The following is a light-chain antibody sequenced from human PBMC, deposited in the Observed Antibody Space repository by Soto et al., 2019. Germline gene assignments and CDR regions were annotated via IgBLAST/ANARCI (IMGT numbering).Light chain of an antibody. CDR1: QSIRSW. CDR2: DAS. CDR3: QYYNNYIT. V-gene: IGKV1-5*01. J-gene: IGKJ5*01. Sequence: DIQMTQYPSTLSASVGDRVTITCRASQSIRSWLAWYQQKPGKAPKLLIYDASSLESGVPSRFSGSGSGTEFTLTISSMKPDDFATYYCQYYNNYITFGQGTGLEIK.